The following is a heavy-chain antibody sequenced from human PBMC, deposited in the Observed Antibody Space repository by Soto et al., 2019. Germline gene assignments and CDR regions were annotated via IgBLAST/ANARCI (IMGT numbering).Heavy chain of an antibody. Sequence: QEQLVESGGGVVQAGRSLRLSCAASGFTFNFFGMHWVRQAPGTGLEWVAVISYAGSEKYYADSVKGRFTMSRDNSKNMVYLEMSSLRPEDTSVYYCAKERRYSFDAFDIWGHGTMVTVSS. CDR1: GFTFNFFG. CDR3: AKERRYSFDAFDI. CDR2: ISYAGSEK. D-gene: IGHD5-12*01. J-gene: IGHJ3*02. V-gene: IGHV3-30*18.